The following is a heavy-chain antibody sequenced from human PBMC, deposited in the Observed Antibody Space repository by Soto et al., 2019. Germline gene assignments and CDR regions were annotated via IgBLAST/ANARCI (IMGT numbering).Heavy chain of an antibody. V-gene: IGHV3-23*01. D-gene: IGHD1-26*01. CDR2: TTNTGGDK. Sequence: PXGSLRLSCSVAGFTFSNYAMNWVRQTPGVGLEWVSTTTNTGGDKIYADSVKGRFTISRDNSKNTLFLQMNNLRVEDTAIYYCAKASGESYPWSRVFDYWGQGTRVTVSS. CDR3: AKASGESYPWSRVFDY. J-gene: IGHJ4*02. CDR1: GFTFSNYA.